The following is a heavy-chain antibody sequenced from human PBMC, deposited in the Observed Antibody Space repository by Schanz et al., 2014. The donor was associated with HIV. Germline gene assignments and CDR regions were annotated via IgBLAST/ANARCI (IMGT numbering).Heavy chain of an antibody. J-gene: IGHJ4*02. CDR3: ARQYDY. V-gene: IGHV3-30*03. Sequence: VQLLESGGGLVQPGGSLRLSCAVSGFTITSYGMSWVRQAPGKGLEWVAVISYDGRNKYFADSVRGRFTISRDTAKNSLYLQMNSLRDDDTAVYYCARQYDYWGRGTLVTVSS. CDR1: GFTITSYG. CDR2: ISYDGRNK.